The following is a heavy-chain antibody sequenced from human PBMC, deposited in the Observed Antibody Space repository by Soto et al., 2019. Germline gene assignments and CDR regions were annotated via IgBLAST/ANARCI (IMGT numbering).Heavy chain of an antibody. CDR2: TYYRSKWYN. CDR3: ARDSTIVVVVAATRYYYYMDV. J-gene: IGHJ6*03. CDR1: GDSVSSNSAA. Sequence: PSQTLSLTCTISGDSVSSNSAAWNWIRQSPSRGLEWLGRTYYRSKWYNDYAVSVKSRITINPDTSKNQFSLQLNSVTPEDTAVYYCARDSTIVVVVAATRYYYYMDVWGKGTTVTVSS. V-gene: IGHV6-1*01. D-gene: IGHD2-15*01.